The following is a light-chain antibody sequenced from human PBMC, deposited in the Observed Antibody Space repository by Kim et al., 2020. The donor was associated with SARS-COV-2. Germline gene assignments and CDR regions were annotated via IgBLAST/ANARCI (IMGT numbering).Light chain of an antibody. CDR3: QAWGRTTGV. J-gene: IGLJ1*01. CDR1: DLGKKY. V-gene: IGLV3-1*01. Sequence: SYELTQPPSVSLSPGQTASITCSGDDLGKKYTSWYQQRPGQSPVLVIYQDNKRPSGIPERFSGSISGNTATLTISGTQAMDEADYYCQAWGRTTGVFGGGTKVTVL. CDR2: QDN.